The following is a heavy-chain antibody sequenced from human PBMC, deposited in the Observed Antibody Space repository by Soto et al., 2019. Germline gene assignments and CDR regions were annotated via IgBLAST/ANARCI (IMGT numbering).Heavy chain of an antibody. CDR3: AREYCSSTSCFLFDY. CDR2: INPNSGGT. J-gene: IGHJ4*02. Sequence: QVQLVQSGAEVKKPGASVKVSCKASGYTFTGYYMHWVRQAPGQGLEWMGWINPNSGGTNYAQKFQGWVTMTRDTSISTAYMELSRLRSDDTAVYYCAREYCSSTSCFLFDYWGQGTLVTVSS. V-gene: IGHV1-2*04. CDR1: GYTFTGYY. D-gene: IGHD2-2*01.